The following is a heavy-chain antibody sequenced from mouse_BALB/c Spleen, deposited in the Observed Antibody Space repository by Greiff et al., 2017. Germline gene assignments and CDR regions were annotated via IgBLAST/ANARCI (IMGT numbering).Heavy chain of an antibody. CDR1: GYTFSSYW. Sequence: QVQLQQSGAELMKPGASVKISCKATGYTFSSYWIEWVKQRPGHGLEWIGEILPGSGSTNYNEKFKGKATFTADTSSNTAYMQLSSLTSEDSAVYYCARGRYYYGLAYWGQGTLVTVSA. D-gene: IGHD1-1*01. CDR2: ILPGSGST. V-gene: IGHV1-9*01. J-gene: IGHJ3*01. CDR3: ARGRYYYGLAY.